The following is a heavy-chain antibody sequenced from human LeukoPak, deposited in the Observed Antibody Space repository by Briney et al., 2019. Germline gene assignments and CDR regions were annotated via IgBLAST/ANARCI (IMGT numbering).Heavy chain of an antibody. CDR1: GGSFSGYY. Sequence: SETLSLTCAVYGGSFSGYYWSWIRQPPGKGLEWIGEINHSGSTNYNPSLKSRVTISVDTSKNQFSLKLSSVTAADTAVYYCARDPLLSCSGGYCYYDAFDIWGQGTMVTVSS. J-gene: IGHJ3*02. CDR3: ARDPLLSCSGGYCYYDAFDI. D-gene: IGHD2-15*01. CDR2: INHSGST. V-gene: IGHV4-34*01.